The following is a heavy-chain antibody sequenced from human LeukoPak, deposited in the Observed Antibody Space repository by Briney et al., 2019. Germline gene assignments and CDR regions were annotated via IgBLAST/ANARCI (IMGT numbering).Heavy chain of an antibody. J-gene: IGHJ6*02. CDR1: GYTFTSYG. CDR2: ISAYNGNT. CDR3: AREWGLYCSSTSCYYYYYGMDV. V-gene: IGHV1-18*01. D-gene: IGHD2-2*01. Sequence: ASVKVSCKASGYTFTSYGISWVRQAPGQGLEWMGWISAYNGNTNYAQKLQGRVTTTTDTSTSTAYMELRSLRSDDTAVYYCAREWGLYCSSTSCYYYYYGMDVWGQGTTVTVSS.